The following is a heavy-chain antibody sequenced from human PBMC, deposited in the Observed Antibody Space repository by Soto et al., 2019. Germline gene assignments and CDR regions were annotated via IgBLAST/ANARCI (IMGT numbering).Heavy chain of an antibody. D-gene: IGHD6-6*01. CDR3: ARGAKAARYYYYGMDV. V-gene: IGHV3-33*01. J-gene: IGHJ6*02. Sequence: QVQLVESGGGVVQPGRSLRLSCAAFGFTFSSYGMHWVRQAPGKGLEWVAVIWYDGSNKYYADSVKGRFTISRDNSKNTLYLQMNSLRAEDTAVYYCARGAKAARYYYYGMDVWGQGTTVTVSS. CDR2: IWYDGSNK. CDR1: GFTFSSYG.